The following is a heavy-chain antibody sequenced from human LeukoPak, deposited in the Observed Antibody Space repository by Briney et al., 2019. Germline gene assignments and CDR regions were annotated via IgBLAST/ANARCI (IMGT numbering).Heavy chain of an antibody. CDR3: GRHGSCGGFSYNSGKDV. Sequence: ASVKVSCKASGYTFTDYYVHWVRQAPGEGLEWMGWINPHTGGAQYAQKFQGRVTMTRDMSIITLYMQLSSLRSDDTAVYFCGRHGSCGGFSYNSGKDVWGQGTTVTVSS. CDR1: GYTFTDYY. CDR2: INPHTGGA. J-gene: IGHJ6*02. D-gene: IGHD2-2*03. V-gene: IGHV1-2*02.